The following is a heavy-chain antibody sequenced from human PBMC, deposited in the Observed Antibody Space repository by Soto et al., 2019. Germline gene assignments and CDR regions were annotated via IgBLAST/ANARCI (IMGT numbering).Heavy chain of an antibody. Sequence: PSETLSLTCTVSGGSISSGGYYWSWIRQHPGKGLEWIGYIYYSGSTYYNPSLKSRVTISVDTSKNQFSLKLSSVTAADTAVYYCARDYINYYDSSGYTWFDPWGQGTLVTVSS. J-gene: IGHJ5*02. V-gene: IGHV4-31*03. CDR3: ARDYINYYDSSGYTWFDP. CDR1: GGSISSGGYY. CDR2: IYYSGST. D-gene: IGHD3-22*01.